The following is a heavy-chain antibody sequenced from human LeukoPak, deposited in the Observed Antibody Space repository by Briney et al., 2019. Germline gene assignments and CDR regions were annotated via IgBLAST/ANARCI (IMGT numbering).Heavy chain of an antibody. Sequence: GGFLRLSCTTSGFPFGDYAMSWVRQAPGKGLEWVAFITSKDFGGTTNYAASVKGRFTISRDDSKSIAYLQMNSLKTEDTAVYYCSRETIQVWSRYYYYYMAVWGEGTTVTVSS. J-gene: IGHJ6*03. CDR3: SRETIQVWSRYYYYYMAV. CDR1: GFPFGDYA. V-gene: IGHV3-49*04. CDR2: ITSKDFGGTT. D-gene: IGHD5-18*01.